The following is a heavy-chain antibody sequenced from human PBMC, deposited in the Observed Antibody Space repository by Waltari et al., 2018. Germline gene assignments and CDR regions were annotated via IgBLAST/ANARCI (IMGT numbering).Heavy chain of an antibody. CDR3: ARRFWGYGSGIKRMGYYYMDV. V-gene: IGHV3-33*08. Sequence: QVQLVESGGGVVQPGRSLRLSCAASGFTFSSYGMHWVRQAPGKGLEWVAVIWYDGSNKYYADSVKGRFTISRDNSKNTLYLQMNSLRAEDTAMYYCARRFWGYGSGIKRMGYYYMDVWGKGTTVTVSS. D-gene: IGHD3-10*01. CDR1: GFTFSSYG. J-gene: IGHJ6*03. CDR2: IWYDGSNK.